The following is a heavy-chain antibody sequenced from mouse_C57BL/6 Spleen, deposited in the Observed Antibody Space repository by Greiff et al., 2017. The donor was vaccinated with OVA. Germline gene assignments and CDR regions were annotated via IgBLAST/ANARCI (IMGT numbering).Heavy chain of an antibody. CDR3: ARNGGPYAMDY. J-gene: IGHJ4*01. Sequence: VMLVESGPGLVQPSQSLSITCTVSGFSLTSYGVHWVRQSPGKGLEWLGVIWSGGSTDYNAAFISGLSISKDNSKSQVFFKMNSLQADDTAIYYCARNGGPYAMDYWGQGTSVTVSS. V-gene: IGHV2-2*01. CDR2: IWSGGST. D-gene: IGHD3-3*01. CDR1: GFSLTSYG.